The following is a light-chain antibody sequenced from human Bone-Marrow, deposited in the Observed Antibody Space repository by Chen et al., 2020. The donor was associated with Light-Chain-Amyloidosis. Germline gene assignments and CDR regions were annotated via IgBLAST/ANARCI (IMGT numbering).Light chain of an antibody. CDR1: NIGFKS. J-gene: IGLJ3*02. Sequence: SYVLTQSPSVSVAPGQTATLPCGGNNIGFKSVHWYQQRPGQAPVLVVHDDRDRPSGIPERFSGSNSGDTATLTISRVEAGDEADYYCQVWDTTNDHVVFGGGTKVIVL. CDR3: QVWDTTNDHVV. CDR2: DDR. V-gene: IGLV3-21*02.